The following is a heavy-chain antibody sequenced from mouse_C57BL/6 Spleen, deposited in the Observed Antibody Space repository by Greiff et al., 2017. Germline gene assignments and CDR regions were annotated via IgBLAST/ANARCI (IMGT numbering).Heavy chain of an antibody. V-gene: IGHV5-9*01. D-gene: IGHD1-1*01. J-gene: IGHJ4*01. CDR3: ARSSSWAMDY. CDR2: ISGGGGNT. CDR1: GFTFSSYT. Sequence: DVMLVESGGGLVKPGGSLKLSCAASGFTFSSYTMSWVRQTPEKRLEWVATISGGGGNTYYPDSVKGRFTISRDNAKNTLYLQMSSLRSEDTALYYCARSSSWAMDYWGQGTSVTVSS.